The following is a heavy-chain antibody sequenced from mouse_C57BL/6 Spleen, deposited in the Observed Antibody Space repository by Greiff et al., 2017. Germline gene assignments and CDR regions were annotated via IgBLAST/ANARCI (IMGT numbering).Heavy chain of an antibody. CDR1: GYTFTSYW. CDR2: IDPSDSET. J-gene: IGHJ4*01. D-gene: IGHD2-1*01. Sequence: QVQLQQPGAELVRPGSSVKLSCKASGYTFTSYWMHWVKQRPIQGLEWIGNIDPSDSETHYNQKFKDKATLTVDKSSSTAYMQLSSLTSEDSAVYYCARSIYDGNYCAMDDWGQGTSVTVSS. V-gene: IGHV1-52*01. CDR3: ARSIYDGNYCAMDD.